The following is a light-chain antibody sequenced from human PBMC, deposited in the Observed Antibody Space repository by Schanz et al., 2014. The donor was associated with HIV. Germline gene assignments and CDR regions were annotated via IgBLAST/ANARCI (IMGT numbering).Light chain of an antibody. Sequence: QSALTQPPSASGSLGQSVTISCTGTSDDVGGYNYVSWYQQHPGRAPKLIIYEVNKRSSGVPDRFSGSKSGITASLTISGLQAEDEADYYCSSYTSSSTDVFGTGTKLTVL. CDR1: SDDVGGYNY. J-gene: IGLJ1*01. V-gene: IGLV2-8*01. CDR3: SSYTSSSTDV. CDR2: EVN.